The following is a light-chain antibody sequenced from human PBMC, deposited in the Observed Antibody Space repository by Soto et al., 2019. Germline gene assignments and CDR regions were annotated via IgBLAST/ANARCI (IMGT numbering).Light chain of an antibody. CDR1: SGSIASNY. Sequence: NFMLTQPHSVSASPGKTVIISCTRSSGSIASNYVQWYQQRPGSSPTTVIYEDNQRPSGVHDRFSGSIDSSSNSASLTISGLETEDEADYYCQSYDATNQVFGGGTKLTVL. CDR2: EDN. J-gene: IGLJ3*02. CDR3: QSYDATNQV. V-gene: IGLV6-57*01.